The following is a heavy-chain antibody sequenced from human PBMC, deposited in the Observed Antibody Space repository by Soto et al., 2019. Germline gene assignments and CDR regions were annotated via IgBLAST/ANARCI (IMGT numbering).Heavy chain of an antibody. CDR3: ATSIRDAFNYYVDS. J-gene: IGHJ4*02. CDR2: IVPIFGAL. V-gene: IGHV1-69*01. CDR1: GGTFSRFG. D-gene: IGHD1-20*01. Sequence: QVQLLQSGAEVKKPGSSVKVSCKASGGTFSRFGISWVRQAPRQGLEWMGEIVPIFGALNHAQEFQDRVTIAADESTVTAYMELSSLRSEDTAVYYCATSIRDAFNYYVDSWGPGTLVTVSA.